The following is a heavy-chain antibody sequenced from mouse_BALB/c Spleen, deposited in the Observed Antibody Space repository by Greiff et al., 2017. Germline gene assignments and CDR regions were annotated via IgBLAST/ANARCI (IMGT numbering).Heavy chain of an antibody. D-gene: IGHD1-2*01. Sequence: QVQLQQSGPELVKPGASVKMSCKASGYTFTSYYIHWVKQRPGQGLEWIGWIYPGDGSTKYNEKFKGKTTLTADKSSSTAYMLLSSLTSEDSAIYFCARDWTTAWFAYWGQGTLVTVSA. CDR3: ARDWTTAWFAY. V-gene: IGHV1S56*01. CDR2: IYPGDGST. J-gene: IGHJ3*01. CDR1: GYTFTSYY.